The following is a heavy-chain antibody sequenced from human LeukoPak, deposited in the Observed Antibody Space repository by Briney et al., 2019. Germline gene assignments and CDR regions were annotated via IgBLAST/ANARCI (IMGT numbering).Heavy chain of an antibody. V-gene: IGHV3-30-3*02. CDR3: AKYIGVIGVRRDIDV. Sequence: GGSLRLSCGASGFTFSSYAMHWVRQAPGKGLEWVAVISYDGSNKYYADSVKGRFTISRDNSKNTLYLQMNSLRAEDTAVYYLAKYIGVIGVRRDIDVWGQGTTVTVSS. CDR1: GFTFSSYA. D-gene: IGHD2-15*01. CDR2: ISYDGSNK. J-gene: IGHJ6*02.